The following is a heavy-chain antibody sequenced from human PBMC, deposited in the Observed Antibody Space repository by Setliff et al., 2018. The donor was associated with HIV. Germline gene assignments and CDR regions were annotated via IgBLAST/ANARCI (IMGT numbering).Heavy chain of an antibody. CDR2: IYHSGST. CDR1: GDSVSGPNYN. CDR3: AKLLPAADMAREIDS. Sequence: SETLSLTCAVSGDSVSGPNYNWGWIRQPPGKGLEWIGNIYHSGSTYYNPSLKSRVTISVDTSKNQFSLKLISVSAADTAVYYCAKLLPAADMAREIDSWGQGTLVTVSS. D-gene: IGHD2-2*01. V-gene: IGHV4-39*01. J-gene: IGHJ4*02.